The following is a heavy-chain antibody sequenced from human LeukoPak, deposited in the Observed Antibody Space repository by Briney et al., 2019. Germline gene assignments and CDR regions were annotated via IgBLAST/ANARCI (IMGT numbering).Heavy chain of an antibody. CDR1: GFTFNTYS. D-gene: IGHD4-17*01. Sequence: PGGSLRLSCEASGFTFNTYSMNWARQAPGKGLEWVSSIDNSGGYMFYADSVKGRFIISRDNAKDSLYLQMNSLRAEDTGVYYCAKESTVTPGNVNWFDPWGQGTLVTVSS. V-gene: IGHV3-21*04. CDR3: AKESTVTPGNVNWFDP. CDR2: IDNSGGYM. J-gene: IGHJ5*02.